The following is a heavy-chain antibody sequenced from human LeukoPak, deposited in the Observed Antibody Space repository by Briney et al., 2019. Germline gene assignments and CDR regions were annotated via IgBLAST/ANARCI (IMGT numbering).Heavy chain of an antibody. CDR3: ARSSSVAGTSDY. CDR2: IWRTGDWT. CDR1: GFIFRDYV. J-gene: IGHJ4*02. V-gene: IGHV3-23*05. Sequence: GGSLRLSCTASGFIFRDYVMSWVRQAPGKGPEWVAAIWRTGDWTHYVDSVKGRFTISRDNSKNTLYLQMNSLRAEDTAVYYCARSSSVAGTSDYWGQGTLVTVSS. D-gene: IGHD6-19*01.